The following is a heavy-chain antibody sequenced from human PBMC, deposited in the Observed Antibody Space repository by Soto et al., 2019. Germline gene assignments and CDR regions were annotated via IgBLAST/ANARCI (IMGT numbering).Heavy chain of an antibody. CDR1: SYTFTSYG. V-gene: IGHV1-18*01. D-gene: IGHD3-10*01. CDR2: ISAYNGNT. Sequence: ASVKVSCKASSYTFTSYGITWVRQAPGQGLEWMGWISAYNGNTNYAQNLQGRVTMTTDTSTSTAYMDLRSLRSDDTAVYYCARDGPMDRAFDIWGQGTMVTVSS. CDR3: ARDGPMDRAFDI. J-gene: IGHJ3*02.